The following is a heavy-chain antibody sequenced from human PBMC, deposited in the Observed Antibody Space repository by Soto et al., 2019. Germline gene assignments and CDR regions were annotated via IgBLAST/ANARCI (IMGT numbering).Heavy chain of an antibody. CDR1: GFTFSGYA. CDR2: ISYDGSLK. CDR3: ARDVPLGH. V-gene: IGHV3-30-3*01. Sequence: QVQLVESGGGMVQPGGSLRVSCAASGFTFSGYAMHWVRQAPGKGLEWVAFISYDGSLKYYADSVKGRFTTSRDNSQNTLYLQMNSLRPEDTAVYYCARDVPLGHWGQGALVTVSS. J-gene: IGHJ4*02. D-gene: IGHD3-16*01.